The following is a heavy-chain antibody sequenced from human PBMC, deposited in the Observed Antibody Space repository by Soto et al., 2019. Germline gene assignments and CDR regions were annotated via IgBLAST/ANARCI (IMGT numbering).Heavy chain of an antibody. CDR2: INAGNGNT. Sequence: QVQLVQSGAEEKKPGASVKVSCKASGYNFTSYAMHWVRQAPGQRLEWMGRINAGNGNTKYSQKFQGRVTITGDTSASHTYMELSSLRSEDTAVYYCARHGSGWDYWGHGTLVSVSS. CDR1: GYNFTSYA. V-gene: IGHV1-3*05. J-gene: IGHJ4*01. D-gene: IGHD6-19*01. CDR3: ARHGSGWDY.